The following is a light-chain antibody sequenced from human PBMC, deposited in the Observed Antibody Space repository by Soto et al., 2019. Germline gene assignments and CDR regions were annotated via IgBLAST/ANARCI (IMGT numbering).Light chain of an antibody. CDR1: SSDIGAYNR. CDR2: DVN. CDR3: SSFTSSNTYV. Sequence: QSALTQPPSVSGSPGQSVAISCTGTSSDIGAYNRVSWYQQPPGTAPKLMIYDVNNRPSGVPDRFSASKSGNTASLTISGLQADDEADYYCSSFTSSNTYVFGTGTKLTVL. J-gene: IGLJ1*01. V-gene: IGLV2-18*02.